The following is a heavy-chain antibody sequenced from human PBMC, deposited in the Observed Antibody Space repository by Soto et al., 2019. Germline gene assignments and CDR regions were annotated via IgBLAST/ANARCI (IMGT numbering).Heavy chain of an antibody. D-gene: IGHD3-16*01. CDR2: IYYRGNA. V-gene: IGHV4-39*01. Sequence: ETLSLTCSVSDDSISSDKYYWGWIRQPPGKGLEWIGSIYYRGNAYYNPSLQTRVTISLDKSKSQFSLKLNSVTAADSAVYFCARLGGLAAISYYFDFWGPGALVTVSS. CDR3: ARLGGLAAISYYFDF. CDR1: DDSISSDKYY. J-gene: IGHJ4*02.